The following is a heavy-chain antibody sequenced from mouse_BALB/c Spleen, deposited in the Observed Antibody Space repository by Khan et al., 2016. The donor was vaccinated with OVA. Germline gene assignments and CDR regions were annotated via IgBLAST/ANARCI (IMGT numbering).Heavy chain of an antibody. J-gene: IGHJ4*01. CDR1: GYTFPSNT. CDR2: INPRSDYT. V-gene: IGHV1-4*01. CDR3: ARRTTGYAMDY. Sequence: VQLQESGAELARPGASVKMSCKASGYTFPSNTMHWVKQRPGQGLEWIGYINPRSDYTIYNQKFKDKATLTADISSTTAYMQLSSLTSDDSAGYYCARRTTGYAMDYWGQGTSVTVSS. D-gene: IGHD2-14*01.